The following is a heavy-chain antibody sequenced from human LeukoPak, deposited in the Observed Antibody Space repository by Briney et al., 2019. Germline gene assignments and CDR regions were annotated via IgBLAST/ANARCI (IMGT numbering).Heavy chain of an antibody. Sequence: SEAPSLTCAVSGGSISSGGYSWSWIRQPPGKGLEWIGYIYHSGSTYYNPSLKSRVTISVDRSKNQFSLKLSSVTAADTAVYYCAGSYDSSGWHYFDYWGQGTLVTVSS. V-gene: IGHV4-30-2*01. D-gene: IGHD3-22*01. CDR1: GGSISSGGYS. J-gene: IGHJ4*02. CDR3: AGSYDSSGWHYFDY. CDR2: IYHSGST.